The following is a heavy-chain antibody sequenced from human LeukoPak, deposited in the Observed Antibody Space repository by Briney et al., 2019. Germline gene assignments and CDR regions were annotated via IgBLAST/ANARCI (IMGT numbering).Heavy chain of an antibody. CDR1: GGSISSGGYY. J-gene: IGHJ4*02. Sequence: SETLSLTCTVSGGSISSGGYYWSWICQHPGKGLEWIGYIYYSGSTSYNPSLKSRVTISIDTSKNQFSLKLGSVTAADTAVYYCARGNSGITSVFDYWGQGTLVTVSS. CDR2: IYYSGST. V-gene: IGHV4-31*03. CDR3: ARGNSGITSVFDY. D-gene: IGHD1-26*01.